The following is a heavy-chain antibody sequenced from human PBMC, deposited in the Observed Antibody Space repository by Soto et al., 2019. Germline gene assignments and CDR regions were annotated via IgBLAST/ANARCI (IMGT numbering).Heavy chain of an antibody. CDR2: IYHGGTT. V-gene: IGHV4-38-2*02. CDR1: GYSISSGAY. J-gene: IGHJ4*01. CDR3: ARVHVMVVAGSTFDY. Sequence: SETLSLTCTVSGYSISSGAYCAWIRQPPGKGPEWIASIYHGGTTFYNPSLKSRITISVDTSNNQFSLKLTSVTAADTAVYYCARVHVMVVAGSTFDYWGHGPLVTVSS. D-gene: IGHD6-19*01.